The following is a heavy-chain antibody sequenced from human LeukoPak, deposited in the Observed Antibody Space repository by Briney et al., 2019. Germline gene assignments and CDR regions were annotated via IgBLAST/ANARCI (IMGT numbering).Heavy chain of an antibody. Sequence: SETLSLTCTVSGGSISSYYWSWIRQPPGKGLGWIGYIYYSGSTNYNPSLKSRVTISVDTSKNQFSLKLSSVTAADTAVYYCARSGFLPYGDYEFEVENWGQGTLVTVSS. CDR2: IYYSGST. CDR3: ARSGFLPYGDYEFEVEN. CDR1: GGSISSYY. J-gene: IGHJ4*02. V-gene: IGHV4-59*01. D-gene: IGHD4-17*01.